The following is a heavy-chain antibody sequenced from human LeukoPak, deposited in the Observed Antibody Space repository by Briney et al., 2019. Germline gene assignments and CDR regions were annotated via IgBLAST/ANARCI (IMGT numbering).Heavy chain of an antibody. CDR1: GFIFSDYY. CDR2: ISDSGSTI. CDR3: AKDMGEYGDYVFDY. D-gene: IGHD4-17*01. V-gene: IGHV3-11*01. Sequence: GGSLRLSCAASGFIFSDYYMSWIRQAPGKGLEWVSYISDSGSTIYYADSVKGRFTISRDNAKNSLYLQMNSLRAEDMALYYCAKDMGEYGDYVFDYWGQGTLVTVSS. J-gene: IGHJ4*02.